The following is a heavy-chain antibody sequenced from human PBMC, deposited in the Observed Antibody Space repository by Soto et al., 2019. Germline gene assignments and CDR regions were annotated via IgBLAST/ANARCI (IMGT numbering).Heavy chain of an antibody. CDR2: TSYNGRNK. J-gene: IGHJ4*02. V-gene: IGHV3-30*04. D-gene: IGHD3-16*01. CDR1: GFTFSFYA. Sequence: GWSLRLSCAASGFTFSFYAMHWVRQAPGKGLEWVAVTSYNGRNKHYVDSVKGRFTISRDNSQDTLYLQMDSLRPDDTAVYYCARQAKIGDRSQFYFDSWGQGTLVTVSS. CDR3: ARQAKIGDRSQFYFDS.